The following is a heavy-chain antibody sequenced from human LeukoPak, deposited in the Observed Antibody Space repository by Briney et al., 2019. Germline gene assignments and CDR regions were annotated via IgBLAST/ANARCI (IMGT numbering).Heavy chain of an antibody. Sequence: PGGSLRLSCAASGFTFSNYWMSWVRQAPGKGLEWVANMKQDGGEIYYVDSVKGRFTISRDNAKNSVSLQMNSLRAEDTAVYYCARDKVVGATHFDYWGQGTLVTVSS. D-gene: IGHD1-26*01. CDR2: MKQDGGEI. V-gene: IGHV3-7*01. J-gene: IGHJ4*02. CDR1: GFTFSNYW. CDR3: ARDKVVGATHFDY.